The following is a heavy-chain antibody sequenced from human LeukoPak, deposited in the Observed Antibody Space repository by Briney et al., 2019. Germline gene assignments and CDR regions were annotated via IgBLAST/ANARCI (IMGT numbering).Heavy chain of an antibody. CDR1: GGSISSYY. J-gene: IGHJ5*02. V-gene: IGHV4-4*07. CDR3: ARDIIGQKRGYSYGYNWFDP. Sequence: SETLSLTCTVSGGSISSYYWSWIRQPAGKGLEWIGRIYTSGSTNYNPSLKSRVTMSVDTSKNQFSLKLSSVTAADTAVYYCARDIIGQKRGYSYGYNWFDPWGQGTLVTVSS. D-gene: IGHD5-18*01. CDR2: IYTSGST.